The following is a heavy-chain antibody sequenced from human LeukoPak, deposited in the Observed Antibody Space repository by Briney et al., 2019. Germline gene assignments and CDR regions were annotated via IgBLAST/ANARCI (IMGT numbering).Heavy chain of an antibody. CDR2: FDPEDGET. J-gene: IGHJ6*02. Sequence: GASVKVSSKVSGYTLTELSMHWVRQAPGKGLEWMGGFDPEDGETIYAQKFQGRVTMTEDTSTDTAYMELSSLRSEDTAVYYCATAKSSWYGSYYYYYGMDVWGQGTTVTVSS. CDR3: ATAKSSWYGSYYYYYGMDV. CDR1: GYTLTELS. D-gene: IGHD6-13*01. V-gene: IGHV1-24*01.